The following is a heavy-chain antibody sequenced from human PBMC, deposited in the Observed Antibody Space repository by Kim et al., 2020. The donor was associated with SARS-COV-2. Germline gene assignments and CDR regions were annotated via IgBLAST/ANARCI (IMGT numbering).Heavy chain of an antibody. CDR3: AREGIRDAYNLRPDY. J-gene: IGHJ4*02. V-gene: IGHV1-69*13. CDR2: IIPIFGTA. D-gene: IGHD4-17*01. CDR1: GGTFSSYA. Sequence: SVKVSCKASGGTFSSYAISWVRQAPGQGLEWMGGIIPIFGTANYAQKFQGRVTITADESTSTAYMELSSLRSEDTAVYYCAREGIRDAYNLRPDYWGQGTLVTVSS.